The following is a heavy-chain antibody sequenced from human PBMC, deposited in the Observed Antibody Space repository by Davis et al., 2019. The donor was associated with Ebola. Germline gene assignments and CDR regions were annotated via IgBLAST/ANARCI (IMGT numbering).Heavy chain of an antibody. D-gene: IGHD5-18*01. CDR1: GFTFSSYA. V-gene: IGHV3-23*01. CDR3: AKAYSYGADY. Sequence: GESLKISCAASGFTFSSYAMTWVRQAPGKGLEWVSSITRNSGHMFHADSVKGRFTISRDNSKNTLYLQMNSLRAEDTAVYYCAKAYSYGADYWGQGTLVTVSS. CDR2: ITRNSGHM. J-gene: IGHJ4*02.